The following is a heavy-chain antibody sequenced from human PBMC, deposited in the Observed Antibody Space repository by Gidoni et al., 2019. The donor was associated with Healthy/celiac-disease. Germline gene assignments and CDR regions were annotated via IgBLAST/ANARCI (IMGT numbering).Heavy chain of an antibody. CDR1: GASIRSYS. CDR3: ARVPVDTAMVPPFQPRYYFDY. V-gene: IGHV4-59*01. J-gene: IGHJ4*02. D-gene: IGHD5-18*01. Sequence: QVQLQESGPGLVKPSETLSLTCTVSGASIRSYSWTWIRQPPGKGLEWIGYIYSSGSTNYNPSLKSRVTISVDTSKNQFSLKLSSVTAADTAVYYCARVPVDTAMVPPFQPRYYFDYWGQGTLVTVSS. CDR2: IYSSGST.